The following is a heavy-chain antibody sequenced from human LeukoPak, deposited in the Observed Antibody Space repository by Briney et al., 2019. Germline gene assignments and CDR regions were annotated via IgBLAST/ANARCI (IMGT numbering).Heavy chain of an antibody. J-gene: IGHJ4*02. CDR3: ARAKRGFTMID. D-gene: IGHD3-22*01. Sequence: LSLTCTVSGGSISSYYWSWIRQPPGKGLEWVSYISSSDSTMYYADSVRGRFTISRDNAKNLLYLQMNSLRADDTAVYYCARAKRGFTMIDWGQGTLVTVSS. CDR1: GGSISSYY. CDR2: ISSSDSTM. V-gene: IGHV3-11*04.